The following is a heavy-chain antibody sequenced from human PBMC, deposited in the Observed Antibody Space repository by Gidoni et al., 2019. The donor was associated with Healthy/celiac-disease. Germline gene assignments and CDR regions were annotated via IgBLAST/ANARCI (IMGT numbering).Heavy chain of an antibody. CDR2: IYYSGST. CDR3: ARAGQRWRKPSPFDY. V-gene: IGHV4-30-4*01. CDR1: GGSISSGDYY. J-gene: IGHJ4*02. Sequence: QVQLQESGPGLVKPSQTLSLPCTVSGGSISSGDYYWSWIRQPPGKGLEWIGYIYYSGSTYYNPSLKSRVTRSVDTSKNQFSLKLSSVTAADTAVYYCARAGQRWRKPSPFDYWGQGTLVTVSS.